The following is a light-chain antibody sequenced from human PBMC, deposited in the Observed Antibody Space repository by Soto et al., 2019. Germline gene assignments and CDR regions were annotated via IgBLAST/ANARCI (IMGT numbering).Light chain of an antibody. J-gene: IGKJ5*01. CDR1: QTVGTY. CDR2: DAS. V-gene: IGKV3-11*01. CDR3: QQRNNWPRIT. Sequence: EIVLTQFPAPLSLFPGETATPSCRASQTVGTYLAWYQQKPGQDPRLLTSDASNRATGVPTRFSGSGSGTDFTLTISGLEPEDFAVYFCQQRNNWPRITFGEGTRLEIK.